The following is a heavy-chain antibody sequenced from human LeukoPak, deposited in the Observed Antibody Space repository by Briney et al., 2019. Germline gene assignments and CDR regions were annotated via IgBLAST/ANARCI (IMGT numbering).Heavy chain of an antibody. CDR2: IYTSGST. CDR1: GGSISSYY. CDR3: ATRRYSSGWFDP. J-gene: IGHJ5*02. Sequence: SETLSLTCTVSGGSISSYYWSWIRQPAGKGLEWIGRIYTSGSTNYNPSLKSRVTMSVDTSKNQFSLKLSSVTAADTAVYYCATRRYSSGWFDPWGQGTLVTVSS. V-gene: IGHV4-4*07. D-gene: IGHD6-19*01.